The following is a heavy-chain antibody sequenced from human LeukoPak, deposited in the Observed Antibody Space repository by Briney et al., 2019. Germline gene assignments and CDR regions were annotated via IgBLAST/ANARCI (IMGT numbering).Heavy chain of an antibody. CDR3: AKESRIAVAGRLDY. Sequence: QPGGSLRLSCAASGFTFSNYAMNWGRQAPGKGLEWVSAISGSGGSTYYADSVKGRFTISRDNSKNTLYLQMNSLRAEDTAVYYCAKESRIAVAGRLDYWGQGTLVTVSS. J-gene: IGHJ4*02. CDR1: GFTFSNYA. CDR2: ISGSGGST. V-gene: IGHV3-23*01. D-gene: IGHD6-19*01.